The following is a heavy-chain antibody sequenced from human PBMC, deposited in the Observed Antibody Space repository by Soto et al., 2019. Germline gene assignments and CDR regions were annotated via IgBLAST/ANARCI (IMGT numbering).Heavy chain of an antibody. J-gene: IGHJ4*02. D-gene: IGHD3-22*01. CDR2: INPNSGGT. CDR1: GYTFTDYY. Sequence: QVQLVQSGAEVKKPGASVKVSCKASGYTFTDYYMHWMRQAPVQGLEWMGRINPNSGGTNYAQKFQGRVTMTRDTSFSTAYMELSRLRSDDTAIYYCATNPSGLLRPGYWGQGTLVTVSS. V-gene: IGHV1-2*06. CDR3: ATNPSGLLRPGY.